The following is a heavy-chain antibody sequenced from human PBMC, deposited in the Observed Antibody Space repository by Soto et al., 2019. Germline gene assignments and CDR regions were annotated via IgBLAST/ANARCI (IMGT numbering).Heavy chain of an antibody. Sequence: SETLSLTGTVSGGSISGSGYYWGWIRRPPGKGREWIGTIYYSGSTYYNPSLTSRVTISVDTSKNQFSLKLSSVTAADTAVYYCASQLYYYDSSGYKKQYYFDYWGQGTLVTVSS. D-gene: IGHD3-22*01. CDR3: ASQLYYYDSSGYKKQYYFDY. CDR2: IYYSGST. V-gene: IGHV4-39*01. CDR1: GGSISGSGYY. J-gene: IGHJ4*02.